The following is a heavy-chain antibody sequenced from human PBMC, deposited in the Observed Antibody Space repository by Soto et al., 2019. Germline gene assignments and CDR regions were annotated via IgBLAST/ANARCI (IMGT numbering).Heavy chain of an antibody. CDR2: ISSSSSYI. CDR1: GFTFSSYS. V-gene: IGHV3-21*01. J-gene: IGHJ3*02. CDR3: ARDRSGDPDAFDI. D-gene: IGHD2-21*02. Sequence: PGGSLRLSCAASGFTFSSYSMNWVRQAPGKGLEWVSSISSSSSYIYYADSVKGRFTISRDNAKNSLYLQMNSLRAEDTAVYYCARDRSGDPDAFDIWGQGTMVTVSS.